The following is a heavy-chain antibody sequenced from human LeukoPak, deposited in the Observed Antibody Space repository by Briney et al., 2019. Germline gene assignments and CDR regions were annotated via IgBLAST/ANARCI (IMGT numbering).Heavy chain of an antibody. J-gene: IGHJ3*02. CDR3: ARIDNGYDSYAFDI. Sequence: PSETLSLTCTVSGGSISSSSYYWGWIRQPPGKGLEWIGNIYHSGNTYYNPSLKSRVTISVDTSKNQFSLKLSSVTAADTAVYYCARIDNGYDSYAFDIWGQGTMVTVSS. CDR1: GGSISSSSYY. D-gene: IGHD5-12*01. CDR2: IYHSGNT. V-gene: IGHV4-39*01.